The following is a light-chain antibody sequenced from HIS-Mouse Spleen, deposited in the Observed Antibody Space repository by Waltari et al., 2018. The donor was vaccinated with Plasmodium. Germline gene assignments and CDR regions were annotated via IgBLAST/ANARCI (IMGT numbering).Light chain of an antibody. Sequence: EIVMTQSPATLSVSPGERATLPCRASQSVSSNLAGYQQKPGQAPRRLIYGASTRATGIPARCSGSVSGTEFTLTISSLQSEDFAVYYCQQYNNWSFTFGPGTKVDIK. CDR1: QSVSSN. CDR2: GAS. CDR3: QQYNNWSFT. J-gene: IGKJ3*01. V-gene: IGKV3-15*01.